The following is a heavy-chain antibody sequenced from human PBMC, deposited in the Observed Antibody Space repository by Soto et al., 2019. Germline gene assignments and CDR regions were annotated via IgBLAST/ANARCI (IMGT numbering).Heavy chain of an antibody. Sequence: GGSLRLSCAASGFTFTRYSMNWVRQAPGKGLEWVSSISSTTNYIYYGDSMKGRFTISRDNAKNTLYLQMNDLRVEDTAVYYCARESSSWSFDFWGQGTLVTVSS. CDR1: GFTFTRYS. D-gene: IGHD6-13*01. J-gene: IGHJ4*02. V-gene: IGHV3-21*01. CDR3: ARESSSWSFDF. CDR2: ISSTTNYI.